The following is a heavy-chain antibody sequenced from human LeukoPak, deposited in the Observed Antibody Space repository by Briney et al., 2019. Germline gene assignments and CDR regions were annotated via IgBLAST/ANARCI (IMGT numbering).Heavy chain of an antibody. V-gene: IGHV3-48*04. J-gene: IGHJ4*02. D-gene: IGHD6-13*01. Sequence: GGSLRLSCAASGFTFSSYSMSWIRQAPGKGLEWVSYISSSGSTIYYADSVEGRFTISRDNAKNSLYLQMNSLRAEDTAVYYCARAAAGREYFDYWGQGTLVTVSS. CDR1: GFTFSSYS. CDR2: ISSSGSTI. CDR3: ARAAAGREYFDY.